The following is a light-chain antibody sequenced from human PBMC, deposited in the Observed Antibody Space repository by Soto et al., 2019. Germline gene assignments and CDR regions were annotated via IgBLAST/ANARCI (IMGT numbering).Light chain of an antibody. V-gene: IGKV3-15*01. CDR3: QQYNNCPPL. CDR2: GAS. Sequence: EIVMTQSPATLSVSPGERATLSCRASQSVSSNLAWYQQKPGQAPRLLIYGASTRATGIPARFSGSGSGTEFTLTISSLQSEDFAVYYCQQYNNCPPLFGQGTKVEIE. CDR1: QSVSSN. J-gene: IGKJ1*01.